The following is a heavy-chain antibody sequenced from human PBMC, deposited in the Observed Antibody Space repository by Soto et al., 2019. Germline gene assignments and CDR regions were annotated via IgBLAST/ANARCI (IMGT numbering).Heavy chain of an antibody. V-gene: IGHV5-51*01. CDR1: GYTFTNYW. Sequence: PGESLKISCKGSGYTFTNYWIGWVRQKPGKGPEWMGIIYPGDSETRYSPSFEGHVTISVDKSISTVYLQWSSLKASDTAMYYCATQVTFHHWGQGTLVTVS. J-gene: IGHJ1*01. D-gene: IGHD5-18*01. CDR3: ATQVTFHH. CDR2: IYPGDSET.